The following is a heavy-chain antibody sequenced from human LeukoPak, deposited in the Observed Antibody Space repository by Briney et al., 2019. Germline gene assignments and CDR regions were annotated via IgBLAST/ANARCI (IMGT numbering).Heavy chain of an antibody. CDR2: ISGSSSTI. V-gene: IGHV3-48*01. J-gene: IGHJ4*02. CDR1: GFTFSSYS. D-gene: IGHD3-22*01. CDR3: ARGSTYYDSSGQVPFDY. Sequence: AGGSLRLSCAASGFTFSSYSMNWVRQAPGKGLEWGSYISGSSSTIYYADSVKGRFTISRDNGKNTLYLQMNSPRAEDTAVYYCARGSTYYDSSGQVPFDYWGQGTLVTVSS.